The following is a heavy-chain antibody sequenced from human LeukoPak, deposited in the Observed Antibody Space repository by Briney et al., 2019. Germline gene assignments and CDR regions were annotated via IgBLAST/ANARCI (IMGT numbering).Heavy chain of an antibody. CDR3: ARDPGAYYYDSSGYVHLSSHAIDY. CDR2: ISAYNGNT. D-gene: IGHD3-22*01. J-gene: IGHJ4*02. Sequence: ASVKVSCKASGYTFTSYGISWVRQAPGQGLEWMGWISAYNGNTNYAQKLQGRVTMTTDTSTSTAYMELRSLRSDDTAVYYCARDPGAYYYDSSGYVHLSSHAIDYWGQGTLVTVSS. CDR1: GYTFTSYG. V-gene: IGHV1-18*01.